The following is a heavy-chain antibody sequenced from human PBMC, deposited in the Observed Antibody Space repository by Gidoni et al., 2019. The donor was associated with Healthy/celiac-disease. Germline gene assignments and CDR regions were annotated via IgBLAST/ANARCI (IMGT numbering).Heavy chain of an antibody. CDR2: ISSSSSYI. CDR1: GFTFSSYS. J-gene: IGHJ3*02. CDR3: ARDPIPRNYYESSGYSLHIGAFDI. D-gene: IGHD3-22*01. V-gene: IGHV3-21*01. Sequence: EVQLVESGGGLVKPGGSLRLSCAASGFTFSSYSMNWVRQAPGKGLEWVSSISSSSSYIYYADSVKGRFTISRDNAKNSLYLQMNSLRAEDTAVYYCARDPIPRNYYESSGYSLHIGAFDIWGQGTMVTVSS.